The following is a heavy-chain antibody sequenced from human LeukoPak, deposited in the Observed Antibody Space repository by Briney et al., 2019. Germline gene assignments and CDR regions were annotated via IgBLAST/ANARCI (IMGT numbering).Heavy chain of an antibody. V-gene: IGHV4-61*02. CDR1: GGSISSGSYY. Sequence: NPSETLSLTCTVSGGSISSGSYYWSWIRQPAGKGLEWIGRIYTSGSTNYNPSLKSRVTISVDTSKNQFSLKLSSVTAADTAVYYCARSQTTEDYYDSSGYFDYWGQGTLVTVSS. CDR3: ARSQTTEDYYDSSGYFDY. J-gene: IGHJ4*02. D-gene: IGHD3-22*01. CDR2: IYTSGST.